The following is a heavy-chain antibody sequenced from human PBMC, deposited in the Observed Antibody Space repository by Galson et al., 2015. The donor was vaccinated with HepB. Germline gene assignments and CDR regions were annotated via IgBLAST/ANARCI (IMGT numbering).Heavy chain of an antibody. Sequence: SCKASGYTFTSYGISWVRQAPGQGLEWMGWISAYNGNTNYAQKLQGRVTMTTDTSTSTAYMELRSLRSDDTAVYYCARAYGDVPYYYYHYGMDVWGQGTTVTVSS. J-gene: IGHJ6*02. CDR1: GYTFTSYG. V-gene: IGHV1-18*01. D-gene: IGHD4-17*01. CDR2: ISAYNGNT. CDR3: ARAYGDVPYYYYHYGMDV.